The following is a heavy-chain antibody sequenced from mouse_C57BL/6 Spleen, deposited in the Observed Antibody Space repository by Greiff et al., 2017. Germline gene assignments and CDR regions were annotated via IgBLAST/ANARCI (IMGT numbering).Heavy chain of an antibody. V-gene: IGHV1-54*01. J-gene: IGHJ2*01. D-gene: IGHD2-5*01. CDR1: GYAFTNYL. Sequence: QVQLQQSGAELVRPGTSVKVSCKASGYAFTNYLIEWVKQRPGQGLEWIGVINPGSGGTNYNEKFKGKATLTADKSSSTAYMQLSSLTSEDSAVYFCAREGGSNYYFDYWGQGTTLTVSS. CDR2: INPGSGGT. CDR3: AREGGSNYYFDY.